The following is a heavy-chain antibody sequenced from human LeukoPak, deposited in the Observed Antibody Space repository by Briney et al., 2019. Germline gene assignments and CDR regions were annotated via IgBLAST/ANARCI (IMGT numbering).Heavy chain of an antibody. D-gene: IGHD5-18*01. CDR1: GFTFSSYA. CDR2: ISGSGGST. Sequence: GGSLRLSCAASGFTFSSYAMSWVRQAPGKGLEWVSAISGSGGSTYYADSVKGRFTISRDNSKNTLYLQMNSLRAEDTAVCYCAKGIQLWFRTSRYYFDYWGQGTLVTVSS. J-gene: IGHJ4*02. CDR3: AKGIQLWFRTSRYYFDY. V-gene: IGHV3-23*01.